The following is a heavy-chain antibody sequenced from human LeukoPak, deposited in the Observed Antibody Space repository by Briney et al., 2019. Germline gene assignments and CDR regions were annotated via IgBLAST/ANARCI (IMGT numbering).Heavy chain of an antibody. Sequence: SGRSLRLSCVASGFTFSSYAMHWVRQAPGKGLEWVAVISYDGSNKYYADSVKGRFTISRDNSKNTLYLQMNSLRAEDTAVYYCARASYDEFDYWGQGTLVTVSS. CDR3: ARASYDEFDY. CDR1: GFTFSSYA. V-gene: IGHV3-30*04. D-gene: IGHD5-12*01. J-gene: IGHJ4*02. CDR2: ISYDGSNK.